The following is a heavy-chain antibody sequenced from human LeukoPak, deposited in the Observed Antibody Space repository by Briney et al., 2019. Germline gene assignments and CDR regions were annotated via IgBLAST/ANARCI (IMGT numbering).Heavy chain of an antibody. CDR2: INPSGGST. V-gene: IGHV1-46*01. CDR1: GYTFTSYF. CDR3: ARSTVADLYFDC. J-gene: IGHJ4*02. D-gene: IGHD6-19*01. Sequence: ASVTVSCKASGYTFTSYFMHWVRQAPGQGLEWMGIINPSGGSTTYAQEFQGRVTMTTDTSTSTVYMELSSLRSEDTAMYYCARSTVADLYFDCWGQGTLVTVSS.